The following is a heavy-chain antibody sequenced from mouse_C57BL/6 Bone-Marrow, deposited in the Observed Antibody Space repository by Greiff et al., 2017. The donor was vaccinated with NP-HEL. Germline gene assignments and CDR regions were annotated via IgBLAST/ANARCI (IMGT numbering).Heavy chain of an antibody. CDR3: ARDSLLLRSAWFAY. CDR2: ISDGGSYT. V-gene: IGHV5-4*01. Sequence: EVQRVESGGGLVKPGGSLKLSCAASGFTFSSYAMSWVRQTPEKRLEWVATISDGGSYTYYPDNVKGRFTISRDNAKNNLYLQMSHLKSEDTAMYYCARDSLLLRSAWFAYWGQGTLVTVSA. CDR1: GFTFSSYA. J-gene: IGHJ3*01. D-gene: IGHD1-1*01.